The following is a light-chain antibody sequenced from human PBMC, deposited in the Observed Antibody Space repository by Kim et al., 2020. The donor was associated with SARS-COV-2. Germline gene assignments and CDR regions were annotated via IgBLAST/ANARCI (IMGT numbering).Light chain of an antibody. V-gene: IGLV1-47*01. CDR2: RNN. CDR3: AAWDDSLSGWV. CDR1: SSNIGSNY. Sequence: QSVLTQPPSASGTPGQRVTISCSGSSSNIGSNYVYWYQQIPGTAPKLLIYRNNQRPSGVPDRFSGSKSGTSASLAISGLRSEDEADYYCAAWDDSLSGWVFGGGTQLTVL. J-gene: IGLJ3*02.